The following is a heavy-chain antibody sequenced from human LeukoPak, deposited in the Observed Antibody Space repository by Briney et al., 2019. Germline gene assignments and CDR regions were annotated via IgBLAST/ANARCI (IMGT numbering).Heavy chain of an antibody. CDR3: ARGYSSTWGFDY. CDR1: GYTFTSYG. Sequence: ASVTLSCTASGYTFTSYGISWVRQAPGQGLEWMGWISAYNGNTNYAQKLQGRVTMTTDTSTSTAYMELRSLRSDDTAVYYCARGYSSTWGFDYWGQGTLVTVSS. D-gene: IGHD6-13*01. CDR2: ISAYNGNT. V-gene: IGHV1-18*01. J-gene: IGHJ4*02.